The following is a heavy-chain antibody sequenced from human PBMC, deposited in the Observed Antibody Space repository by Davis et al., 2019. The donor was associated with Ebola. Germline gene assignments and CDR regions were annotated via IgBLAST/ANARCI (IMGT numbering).Heavy chain of an antibody. Sequence: ASVKVSCKASGYTFTSYGFSWVRQAPGQGLEWMGWISNYNGDTKYAQNLQGRVTVTTDTSTSTAYMELRSLRSDDTAVYYCARDTRVATWLYYMDVRGQGTTVTVSS. CDR1: GYTFTSYG. J-gene: IGHJ6*03. V-gene: IGHV1-18*01. CDR2: ISNYNGDT. CDR3: ARDTRVATWLYYMDV. D-gene: IGHD5-12*01.